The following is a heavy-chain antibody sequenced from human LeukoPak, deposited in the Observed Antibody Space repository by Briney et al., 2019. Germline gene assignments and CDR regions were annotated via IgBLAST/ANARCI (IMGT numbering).Heavy chain of an antibody. J-gene: IGHJ3*02. CDR1: GDSVSSNTAA. CDR3: AREVAGTWAFDI. D-gene: IGHD6-19*01. Sequence: SQTLSLTCAISGDSVSSNTAAWTWIRQSPSRGLEWLGRTFYRSNWCDDYAASVKSRITINPDTSKNQFSLHLKSVTPEDTAVYYCAREVAGTWAFDIWGQGTRVTVSS. V-gene: IGHV6-1*01. CDR2: TFYRSNWCD.